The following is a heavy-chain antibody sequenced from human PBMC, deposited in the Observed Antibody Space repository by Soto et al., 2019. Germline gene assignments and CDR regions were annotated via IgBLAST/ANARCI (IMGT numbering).Heavy chain of an antibody. CDR2: ISGRGGST. J-gene: IGHJ6*02. V-gene: IGHV3-23*01. CDR3: AKDKRTGEPAVNYGMDV. D-gene: IGHD2-2*01. CDR1: GFTFNNYA. Sequence: GGSLRLSCAASGFTFNNYAMSWVRQAPGKGLEWVSGISGRGGSTYYADSVKGRFTFSRDNSKNTLYLQMNSLRAEDTAVYYCAKDKRTGEPAVNYGMDVWGQGTTVTVSS.